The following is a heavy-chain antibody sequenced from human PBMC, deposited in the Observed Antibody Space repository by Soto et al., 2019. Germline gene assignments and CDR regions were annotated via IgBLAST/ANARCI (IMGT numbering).Heavy chain of an antibody. CDR1: GYSFTSYW. J-gene: IGHJ5*02. V-gene: IGHV5-51*01. Sequence: GESLKISCKGSGYSFTSYWIGWVRQMPGIGLEWMGIIYPGDSDTRYSPSFQGQVTISADKSISTAYLQWSSLKASDTAMYYCARVFVVTMVRGVILPNWFDPWGQGTLVTVSS. CDR3: ARVFVVTMVRGVILPNWFDP. D-gene: IGHD3-10*01. CDR2: IYPGDSDT.